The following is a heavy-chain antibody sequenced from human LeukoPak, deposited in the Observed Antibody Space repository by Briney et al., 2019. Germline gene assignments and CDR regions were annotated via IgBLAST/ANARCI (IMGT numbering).Heavy chain of an antibody. CDR2: IWYDGSNK. CDR3: ARAPVYCSGSSCYPDY. CDR1: GFTFSIYG. V-gene: IGHV3-33*01. D-gene: IGHD2-15*01. J-gene: IGHJ4*02. Sequence: PGGSLRLSCATSGFTFSIYGMHWVRQAPGKGLEWVAVIWYDGSNKFYADSVKGRFTISRDISKNTLYLQMNSLRGEDTAVYYCARAPVYCSGSSCYPDYWGQGTLVTVSS.